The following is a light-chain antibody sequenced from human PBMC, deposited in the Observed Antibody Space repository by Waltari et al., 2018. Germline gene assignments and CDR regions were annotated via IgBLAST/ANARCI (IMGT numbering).Light chain of an antibody. CDR3: AAWDDSLNGHVV. Sequence: QSVLTQPPSASRTPGQRVTISCSGSSSNSGSNHVNWYQHPPATAPKLLIYSNNQRPSGVPDRFSGSKSGTSASLAISGLQSEDEADYYCAAWDDSLNGHVVFGGGTKLTVL. J-gene: IGLJ2*01. CDR1: SSNSGSNH. V-gene: IGLV1-44*01. CDR2: SNN.